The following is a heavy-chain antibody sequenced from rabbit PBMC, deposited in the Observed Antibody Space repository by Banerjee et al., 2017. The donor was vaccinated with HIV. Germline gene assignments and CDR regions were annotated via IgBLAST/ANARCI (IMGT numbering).Heavy chain of an antibody. CDR1: GFSFSSSYN. CDR2: IYAGGSTT. Sequence: QEQLKETGEDLVKPGASLTLTCTASGFSFSSSYNMCWVRQAPGKGLEWIGSIYAGGSTTYCSRWAKARFTISKTSAAAVTLQMTSLSAADTASYFGARDLVSDDDYGDYVLIYGGLWGQATFVTVS. D-gene: IGHD2-1*01. CDR3: ARDLVSDDDYGDYVLIYGGL. V-gene: IGHV1S45*01. J-gene: IGHJ3*01.